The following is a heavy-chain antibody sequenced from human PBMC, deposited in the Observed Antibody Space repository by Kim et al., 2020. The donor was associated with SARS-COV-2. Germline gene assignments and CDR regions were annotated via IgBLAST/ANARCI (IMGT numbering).Heavy chain of an antibody. CDR3: AKDGGGWYKSSWYYFDK. J-gene: IGHJ4*02. CDR2: LSGSGSNT. V-gene: IGHV3-23*01. D-gene: IGHD6-13*01. Sequence: GGSLRLSCGASGFTFDNYDMNWVRQAPGKGLEWVSSLSGSGSNTYYADSVKGRFTISRDNSKNTVYLQMNSLRAEDTAIYYCAKDGGGWYKSSWYYFDKWGQGTLVTVCS. CDR1: GFTFDNYD.